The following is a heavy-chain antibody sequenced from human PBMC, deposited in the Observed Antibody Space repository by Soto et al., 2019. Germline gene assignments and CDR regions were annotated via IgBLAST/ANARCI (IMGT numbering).Heavy chain of an antibody. Sequence: QVQLMQSGAEVKKPGASVRVSCKASGYNLTSYGISWVRQAPGQRLEWMGWISPYNGNTNYAPKFQGRVTVTTDTSTSTAYMDLRSLRSDDTAVYYCAREWEYSGFDDDYYHYGMDVWGQGTTVTVSS. V-gene: IGHV1-18*01. D-gene: IGHD5-12*01. CDR2: ISPYNGNT. CDR1: GYNLTSYG. CDR3: AREWEYSGFDDDYYHYGMDV. J-gene: IGHJ6*02.